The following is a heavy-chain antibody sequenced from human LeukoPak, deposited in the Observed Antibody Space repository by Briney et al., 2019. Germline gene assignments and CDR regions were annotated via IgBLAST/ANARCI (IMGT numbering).Heavy chain of an antibody. CDR2: IKSDGSST. CDR1: GFTFSSYW. J-gene: IGHJ4*02. Sequence: PGGSLRLSCAASGFTFSSYWMHWVRQAPGKGLVWVSRIKSDGSSTSYADSVKGRFTISRDNSHNTLSLQMNSLKPEDTGVYYCAKDRETTASGTFDYWGQGTLVTVSS. CDR3: AKDRETTASGTFDY. D-gene: IGHD6-13*01. V-gene: IGHV3-74*01.